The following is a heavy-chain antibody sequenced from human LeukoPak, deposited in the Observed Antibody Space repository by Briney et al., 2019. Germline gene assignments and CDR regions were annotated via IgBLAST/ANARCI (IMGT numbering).Heavy chain of an antibody. Sequence: GGSLRLSCAASGFTFSNYGMHWVRQAPGKGLEYVSAISSNGGSTYYANSVKGRFTTSRDNSKNTLYLQMGSLRAEDMAVYYCARVRGSGWTYFDYWGQGTLVTVSS. CDR1: GFTFSNYG. V-gene: IGHV3-64*01. CDR2: ISSNGGST. J-gene: IGHJ4*02. D-gene: IGHD6-19*01. CDR3: ARVRGSGWTYFDY.